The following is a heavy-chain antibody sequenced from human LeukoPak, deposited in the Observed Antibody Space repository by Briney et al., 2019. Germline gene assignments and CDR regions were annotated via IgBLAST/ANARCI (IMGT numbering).Heavy chain of an antibody. CDR3: AKVGDSSGYIYYFDY. J-gene: IGHJ4*02. CDR2: ISGSGGST. D-gene: IGHD3-22*01. Sequence: PGGSLRLSCAASGFTFSSYAMSWVRQAPGKGLEWVSAISGSGGSTYYADSVKGRFTISRDNSKNTQYLQMNSLRAEDTAVYYCAKVGDSSGYIYYFDYWGQGTLVTVSS. CDR1: GFTFSSYA. V-gene: IGHV3-23*01.